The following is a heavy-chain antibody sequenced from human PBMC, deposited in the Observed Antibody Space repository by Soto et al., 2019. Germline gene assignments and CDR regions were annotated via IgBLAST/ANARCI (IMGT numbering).Heavy chain of an antibody. CDR3: AREGSGYNF. D-gene: IGHD5-12*01. J-gene: IGHJ1*01. CDR1: GGTFSSFG. CDR2: IIPVFGRP. V-gene: IGHV1-69*13. Sequence: ASVKVSGKASGGTFSSFGISWVRQAPGQGLEWMGGIIPVFGRPNYAQRFRGRLTITADESTNTCYMELIDLEAEDTAVYYCAREGSGYNFWGQGTQVTVS.